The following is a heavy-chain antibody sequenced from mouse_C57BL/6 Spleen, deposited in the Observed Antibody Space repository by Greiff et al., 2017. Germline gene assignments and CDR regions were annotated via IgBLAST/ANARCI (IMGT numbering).Heavy chain of an antibody. CDR2: INPNNGGT. V-gene: IGHV1-26*01. CDR1: GYTFTDYY. D-gene: IGHD2-2*01. J-gene: IGHJ3*01. Sequence: EVQLQQSGPELVKPGASVKISCKASGYTFTDYYMNWVKQSHGKGLEWIGDINPNNGGTSYNQKFKGKATLTVDKSSSTAYMELRSLASEDSAVYYCARGYDGAYWGQGTLVTVSA. CDR3: ARGYDGAY.